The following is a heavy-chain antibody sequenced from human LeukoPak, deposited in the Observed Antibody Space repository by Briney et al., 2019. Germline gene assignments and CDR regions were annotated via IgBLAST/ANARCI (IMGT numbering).Heavy chain of an antibody. D-gene: IGHD5-18*01. CDR1: GGSISSYY. Sequence: SETLSLTCTVSGGSISSYYWSWIRQPPGKGLEWIGYIYYSGSTNYNPSLKSRVTISVDTSKNQFSLKLSSVTAADTAVYYCARWIQLWSHDAFDIWGQGTMVTVSS. J-gene: IGHJ3*02. CDR3: ARWIQLWSHDAFDI. V-gene: IGHV4-59*01. CDR2: IYYSGST.